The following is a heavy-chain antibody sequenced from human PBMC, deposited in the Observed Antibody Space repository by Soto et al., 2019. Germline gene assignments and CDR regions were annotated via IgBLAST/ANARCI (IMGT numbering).Heavy chain of an antibody. Sequence: QVQLVQSGAEVKKPGSSVKVSCKASGGTFSSYAISWVRQAPGQGLEWMGGIIPIFGTANYAQKFQGRVTIAADESTSTTYRELSSLRSEDTAVYYCAKTPVDPPYHYYYGMDVWGQGTTVTVFS. CDR3: AKTPVDPPYHYYYGMDV. D-gene: IGHD3-9*01. CDR1: GGTFSSYA. V-gene: IGHV1-69*12. J-gene: IGHJ6*02. CDR2: IIPIFGTA.